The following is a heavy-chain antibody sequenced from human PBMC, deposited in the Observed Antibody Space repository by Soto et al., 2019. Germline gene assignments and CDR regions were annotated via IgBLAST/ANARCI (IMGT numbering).Heavy chain of an antibody. V-gene: IGHV3-33*01. CDR3: ARDQGAYYDDSSGSHQPHGSYYCMDF. Sequence: GGSLRLSCAASGFTFSSYGMHWVRQAPGKGLEWVAVIWYDGSNKYYADSVKGRFTISRDNSKNTLYLQMNSLRAEDTAVYYCARDQGAYYDDSSGSHQPHGSYYCMDFWGQGTQVTVSS. D-gene: IGHD3-22*01. CDR1: GFTFSSYG. J-gene: IGHJ6*02. CDR2: IWYDGSNK.